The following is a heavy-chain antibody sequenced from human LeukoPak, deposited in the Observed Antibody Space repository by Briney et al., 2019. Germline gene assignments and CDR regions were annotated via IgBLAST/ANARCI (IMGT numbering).Heavy chain of an antibody. CDR1: GFTFDSYS. CDR3: AGKVPSSGWPTGIDY. Sequence: GGSLRLSCAASGFTFDSYSMNWVRQAPGKGLEWVSYISSSSSTIYYADSVKGRFTISRDNAKNSLYLQMNSLRDGDTAVYYCAGKVPSSGWPTGIDYWGQGTLVTVSS. CDR2: ISSSSSTI. D-gene: IGHD6-19*01. V-gene: IGHV3-48*02. J-gene: IGHJ4*02.